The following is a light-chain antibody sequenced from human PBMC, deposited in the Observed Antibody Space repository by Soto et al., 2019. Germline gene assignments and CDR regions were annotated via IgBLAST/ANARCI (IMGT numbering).Light chain of an antibody. J-gene: IGKJ1*01. Sequence: EIVLTQSPRTLSLSPGERATLSCRASQSVGSDYVAWYQHRPGQAPRLLFSGIFRRATGIPDRLSGSGSGTDFTLTISRLEPDDFATYYCQHYNSYSEAFGQGTKVDIK. CDR3: QHYNSYSEA. V-gene: IGKV3-20*01. CDR2: GIF. CDR1: QSVGSDY.